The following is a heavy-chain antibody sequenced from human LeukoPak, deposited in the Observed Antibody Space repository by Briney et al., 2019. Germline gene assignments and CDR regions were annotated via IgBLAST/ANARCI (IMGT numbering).Heavy chain of an antibody. Sequence: ASVKVSCKASGYTFTGYYMHWVRQAPGPGLEWMGWIDPNSGGTNYAQKFQGRVTMTRDTSISTAYMELSRLRSDDTAVYYCARDWGTVTTHYYYYGMDVWGQGTTVTVSS. CDR1: GYTFTGYY. J-gene: IGHJ6*02. D-gene: IGHD4-17*01. V-gene: IGHV1-2*02. CDR2: IDPNSGGT. CDR3: ARDWGTVTTHYYYYGMDV.